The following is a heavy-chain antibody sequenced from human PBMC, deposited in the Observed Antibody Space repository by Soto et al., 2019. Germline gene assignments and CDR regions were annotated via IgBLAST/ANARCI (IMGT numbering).Heavy chain of an antibody. D-gene: IGHD4-17*01. CDR3: ATRNPDYGDYEQDS. Sequence: GSLRLSCAASGFTFSNYEMNWVRQAPGKGLEWVSYIGSGGSTYYAGSVKGRFTISRDNSKNTLYLQMNSLRAEDTAVYYCATRNPDYGDYEQDSWGQGPLVTVSS. J-gene: IGHJ4*02. CDR1: GFTFSNYE. V-gene: IGHV3-23*01. CDR2: IGSGGST.